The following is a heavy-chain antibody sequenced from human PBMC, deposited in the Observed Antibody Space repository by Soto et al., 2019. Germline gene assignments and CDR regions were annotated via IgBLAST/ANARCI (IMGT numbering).Heavy chain of an antibody. CDR1: GYIVVTYG. D-gene: IGHD3-16*01. Sequence: QVQLVQSGDEVRKPGSSVKVSCKASGYIVVTYGIALVRQAPGQGLEWMVWIIPYSGNTPYASKVQGRLTMHTDTDTGTASMDLGSLTSDDKAVYYCAMVDNYVTPTTQDVWGQVTTITVSS. CDR2: IIPYSGNT. CDR3: AMVDNYVTPTTQDV. V-gene: IGHV1-18*01. J-gene: IGHJ6*02.